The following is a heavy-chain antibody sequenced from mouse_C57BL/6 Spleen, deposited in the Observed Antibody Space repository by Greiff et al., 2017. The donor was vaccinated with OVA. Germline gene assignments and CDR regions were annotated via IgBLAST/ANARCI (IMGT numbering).Heavy chain of an antibody. V-gene: IGHV1-69*01. J-gene: IGHJ2*01. CDR2: IDPSDSYT. D-gene: IGHD1-1*01. Sequence: VQLQPPGAELVMPGASVKLSCKASGYTFTSYWMHWVKQRPGQGLEWIGEIDPSDSYTNYNQKFKGKSTLTVDKSSSTAYMQLSSLTSEDSAVYYCARRGDGSSSYFDYWGQGTTLTVSS. CDR1: GYTFTSYW. CDR3: ARRGDGSSSYFDY.